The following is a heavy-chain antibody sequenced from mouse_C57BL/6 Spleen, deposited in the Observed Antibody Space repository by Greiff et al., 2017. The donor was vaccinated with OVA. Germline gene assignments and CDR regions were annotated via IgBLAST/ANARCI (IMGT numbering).Heavy chain of an antibody. V-gene: IGHV1-15*01. J-gene: IGHJ3*01. CDR2: IDPETGGT. CDR1: GYTFTDYE. D-gene: IGHD4-1*01. Sequence: VQLQQSGAELVRPGASVTLSCKASGYTFTDYEMHWVKQTPVHGLEWIGAIDPETGGTAYNQQFKGKAILTADKSSSTAYMDLRSLAAEDSAIYYYTRYPNWDGIAYWGQGTLVTVSA. CDR3: TRYPNWDGIAY.